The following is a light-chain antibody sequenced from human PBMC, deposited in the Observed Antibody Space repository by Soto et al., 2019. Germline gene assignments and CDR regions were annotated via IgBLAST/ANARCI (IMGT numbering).Light chain of an antibody. Sequence: EVVLTQSPATLSLSPGERATLSCRASQSVSSSLAWYQRKPGQAPRLLIYDASNRATGIPARFSGSGSGTDFTLTISSLEPEDFAGYYCQQRSDWPLTFGGGTKVEI. CDR2: DAS. CDR3: QQRSDWPLT. J-gene: IGKJ4*01. CDR1: QSVSSS. V-gene: IGKV3-11*01.